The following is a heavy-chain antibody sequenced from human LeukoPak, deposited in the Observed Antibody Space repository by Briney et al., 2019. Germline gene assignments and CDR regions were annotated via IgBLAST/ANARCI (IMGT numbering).Heavy chain of an antibody. CDR2: ISSSSSYI. J-gene: IGHJ3*02. CDR3: ARDGGGYPDAFDI. V-gene: IGHV3-21*01. D-gene: IGHD3-16*01. CDR1: GFTFSRHW. Sequence: PGGSLRLSCAASGFTFSRHWMHWVRQAPGKGLEWVSSISSSSSYIYYADSVKGRFTISRDNAKNSLYLQMNSLRAEDTAVYYCARDGGGYPDAFDIWGQGTMVTVSS.